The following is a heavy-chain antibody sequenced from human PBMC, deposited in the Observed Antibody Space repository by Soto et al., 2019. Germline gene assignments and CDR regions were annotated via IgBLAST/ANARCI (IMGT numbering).Heavy chain of an antibody. CDR3: VRGGGGGLFDP. V-gene: IGHV3-11*06. D-gene: IGHD2-15*01. CDR2: ISPGSRYP. CDR1: GFTFSDYY. Sequence: GSLRLSCASSGFTFSDYYMSWIRQAPGKGLEWLSYISPGSRYPAYADSVKGRFTISRDNARRSLSLQMNSLTVDDTAIYYCVRGGGGGLFDPWGQGSMVTVSS. J-gene: IGHJ5*02.